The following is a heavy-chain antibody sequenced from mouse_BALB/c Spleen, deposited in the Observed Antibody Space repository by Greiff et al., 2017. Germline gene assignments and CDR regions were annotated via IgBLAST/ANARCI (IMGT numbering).Heavy chain of an antibody. CDR3: ARKSGYWYFDV. D-gene: IGHD3-1*01. V-gene: IGHV5-6-3*01. Sequence: EVQLVESGGGLVQPGGSLKLSCAASGFTFSSYGMSWVRQTPDKRLELVATINSNGGSTYYPDSVKGRFTISRDNAKNTLYLQMSSLKSEDTAMYYCARKSGYWYFDVWGAGTTVTVSS. CDR2: INSNGGST. J-gene: IGHJ1*01. CDR1: GFTFSSYG.